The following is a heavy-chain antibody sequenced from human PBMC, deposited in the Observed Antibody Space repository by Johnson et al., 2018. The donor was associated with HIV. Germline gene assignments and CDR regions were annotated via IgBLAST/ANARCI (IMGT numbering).Heavy chain of an antibody. J-gene: IGHJ3*02. CDR3: ARGGIQLGSGDAFDI. D-gene: IGHD5-18*01. CDR1: GFTFDDYA. V-gene: IGHV3-43D*03. Sequence: QLVESGGVVVQPGGSLRLSCAASGFTFDDYAMHWVRQAPGKGLEWVSLISWDGGSTYYADSVKGRFTISRDNSKNSLYLQMNSLRAEDTALYYCARGGIQLGSGDAFDIWGQGTMVTVSS. CDR2: ISWDGGST.